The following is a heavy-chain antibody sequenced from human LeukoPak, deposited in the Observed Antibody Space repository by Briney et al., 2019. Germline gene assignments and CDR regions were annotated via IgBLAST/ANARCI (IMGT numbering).Heavy chain of an antibody. J-gene: IGHJ5*01. CDR2: GSTSGST. V-gene: IGHV4-61*02. Sequence: SETLSLTCTVSRCTISSGNYYWSWIRLPAGQELEWIVRGSTSGSTDYNPSVKSRVTISVDTSKNRSSLKLSSVTAAGTAVYYCASQVDSWGQGTLVTVSS. CDR3: ASQVDS. CDR1: RCTISSGNYY.